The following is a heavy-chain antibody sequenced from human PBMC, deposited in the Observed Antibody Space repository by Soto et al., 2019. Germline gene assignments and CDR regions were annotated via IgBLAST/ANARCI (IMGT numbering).Heavy chain of an antibody. D-gene: IGHD2-2*01. V-gene: IGHV3-33*01. Sequence: GGSLRLSCAASGFTFSSYGMHWVRQAPGKGLEWVAVIWYDGSNKYYADSVKGRFTISRDNSKNTLYLQMNSLRAEDTAVYYCARGRLVVPAAMNRPFLDYWGQGTLVTVSS. CDR1: GFTFSSYG. J-gene: IGHJ4*02. CDR2: IWYDGSNK. CDR3: ARGRLVVPAAMNRPFLDY.